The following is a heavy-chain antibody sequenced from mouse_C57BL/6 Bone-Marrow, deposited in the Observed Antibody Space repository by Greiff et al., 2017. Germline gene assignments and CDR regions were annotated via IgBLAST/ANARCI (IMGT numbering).Heavy chain of an antibody. CDR3: ARSPAYYSNSYAMDY. Sequence: EVQLQQSGPELVKPGASVKISCKASGYTFTDYYMNWVKQSHGKSLEWIGDINPNNGGTSYNQKFKGKATLTVDKSSSTAYMELRSLTSEDSEVYYWARSPAYYSNSYAMDYWGQGTSVTVSS. D-gene: IGHD2-5*01. CDR2: INPNNGGT. J-gene: IGHJ4*01. V-gene: IGHV1-26*01. CDR1: GYTFTDYY.